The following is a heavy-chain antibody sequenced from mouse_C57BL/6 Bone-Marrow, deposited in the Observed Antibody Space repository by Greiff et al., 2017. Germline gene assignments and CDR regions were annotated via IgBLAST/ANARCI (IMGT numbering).Heavy chain of an antibody. J-gene: IGHJ3*01. CDR3: TRIAY. V-gene: IGHV14-4*01. CDR2: IDPENGDT. Sequence: VQLKESGPELVRPGASVKLSCTVSGFNIKDDYMHWVKQRPEQGLEWIGWIDPENGDTEYASKFQGKATIPVDTSSNTAYLQLSSLTSEDTAVYYCTRIAYGGQGTRVTVSA. CDR1: GFNIKDDY.